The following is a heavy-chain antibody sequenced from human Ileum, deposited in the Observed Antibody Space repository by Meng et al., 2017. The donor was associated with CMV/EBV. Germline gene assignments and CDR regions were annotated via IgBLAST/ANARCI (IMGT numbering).Heavy chain of an antibody. Sequence: GESLKISCAASGFTFSSYAMHWVRQAPGKGLEWVAVISYDGSNKYYADSVKGRFTISRDNSKNTLYLQMNSLRAEDTAVYYCARGRGYTAMAIWGQGTRVTVSS. CDR1: GFTFSSYA. V-gene: IGHV3-30*04. CDR3: ARGRGYTAMAI. J-gene: IGHJ4*02. D-gene: IGHD5-18*01. CDR2: ISYDGSNK.